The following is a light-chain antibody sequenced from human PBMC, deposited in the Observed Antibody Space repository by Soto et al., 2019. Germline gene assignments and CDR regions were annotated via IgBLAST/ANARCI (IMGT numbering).Light chain of an antibody. CDR2: WTS. CDR3: QQYNNWLGT. CDR1: QSVLYTSTNENY. Sequence: DIVMTQSPDSLAVSLGERATINCKSSQSVLYTSTNENYVAWYQQKPGQPPKLLMYWTSSRESGVPDRFSGSGSGTDFTLTITNVQAEDVAVYYCQQYNNWLGTFGQGTKVEIK. J-gene: IGKJ1*01. V-gene: IGKV4-1*01.